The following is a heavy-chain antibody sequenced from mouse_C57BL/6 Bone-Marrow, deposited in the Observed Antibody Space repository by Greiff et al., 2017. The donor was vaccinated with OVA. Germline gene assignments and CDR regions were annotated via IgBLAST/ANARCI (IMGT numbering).Heavy chain of an antibody. D-gene: IGHD2-2*01. CDR2: IYPGNSDT. Sequence: VQLKESGTVLARPGASVKMSCKTSGYTFTSYWMHWVKQRPGQGLEWIGAIYPGNSDTSYNQKFKGKAKLTAVTSASTAYMELSSLTNEDSAVYYCTRLGLWLRRAWFAYWGQGTLVTVSA. V-gene: IGHV1-5*01. J-gene: IGHJ3*01. CDR3: TRLGLWLRRAWFAY. CDR1: GYTFTSYW.